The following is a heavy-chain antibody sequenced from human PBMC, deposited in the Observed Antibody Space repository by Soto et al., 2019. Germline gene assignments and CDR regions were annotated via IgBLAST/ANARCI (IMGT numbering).Heavy chain of an antibody. V-gene: IGHV4-34*01. CDR2: INHSGST. Sequence: SETLSLTCAVYGGSFSGYYWSWIRQPPGKGLEWIGEINHSGSTNYNPSLKSRVTISVDTSKNQFSLKLSSVTAADTAVYYCARGGGSAGTTSYFDYWGQGTLVTSPQ. CDR3: ARGGGSAGTTSYFDY. D-gene: IGHD1-7*01. J-gene: IGHJ4*02. CDR1: GGSFSGYY.